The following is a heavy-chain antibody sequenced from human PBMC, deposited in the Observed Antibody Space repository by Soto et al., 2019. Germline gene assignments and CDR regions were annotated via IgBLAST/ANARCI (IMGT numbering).Heavy chain of an antibody. J-gene: IGHJ4*02. Sequence: QLQLQESGPGLVKPSETQSLTCTVSGGSISSNSYYWAWIRQPPGKGLEWIGSGYHGGNTYYNPSHKSRVTISVDTSTKQFSLKLNSVTAAYTAVYYCARHLSGYGYLYFEYWGQGILVTVSS. V-gene: IGHV4-39*01. CDR2: GYHGGNT. CDR1: GGSISSNSYY. CDR3: ARHLSGYGYLYFEY. D-gene: IGHD5-18*01.